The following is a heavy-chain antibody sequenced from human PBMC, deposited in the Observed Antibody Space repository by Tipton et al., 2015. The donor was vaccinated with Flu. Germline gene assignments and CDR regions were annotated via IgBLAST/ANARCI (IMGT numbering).Heavy chain of an antibody. V-gene: IGHV4-59*01. D-gene: IGHD3-10*01. Sequence: TLSLTCTVSGGSISSYYWSWIRQPPGKGLEWIGYIYYSGSTNYNPSLKSRVTISVDTSKNQFSLKLSSVTAADTAVYYCARAYGSGSYIYYYGMDVWGQGTTVTVSS. J-gene: IGHJ6*02. CDR3: ARAYGSGSYIYYYGMDV. CDR1: GGSISSYY. CDR2: IYYSGST.